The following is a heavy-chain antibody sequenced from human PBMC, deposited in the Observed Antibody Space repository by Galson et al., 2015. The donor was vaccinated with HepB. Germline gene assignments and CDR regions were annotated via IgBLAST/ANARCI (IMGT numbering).Heavy chain of an antibody. Sequence: SLRLSCAASGFTFSSYAMSWVRQAPGKGLEWVSAISGSGVSTYYADSVKGRFTISRDNSKSTVYLQMNSLRAEDTAVYYCAKFSRSEGWFGELSGYWGQGTLVTVSS. D-gene: IGHD3-10*01. CDR1: GFTFSSYA. CDR2: ISGSGVST. CDR3: AKFSRSEGWFGELSGY. J-gene: IGHJ4*02. V-gene: IGHV3-23*01.